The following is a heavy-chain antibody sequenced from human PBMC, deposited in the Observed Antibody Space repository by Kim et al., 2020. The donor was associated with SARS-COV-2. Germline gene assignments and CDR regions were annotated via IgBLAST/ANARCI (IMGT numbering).Heavy chain of an antibody. V-gene: IGHV3-66*02. CDR2: IYSGGST. J-gene: IGHJ6*02. CDR3: ARDSGSGSYPSYYYYGMDV. CDR1: GFTVSSNY. D-gene: IGHD3-10*01. Sequence: GGSLRLSCAASGFTVSSNYMSWVRQAPGKGLEWVSVIYSGGSTYYADSVKGRFTISRDNSKNTLYLQMNSLRAEDTAVYYCARDSGSGSYPSYYYYGMDVWGQGTTVTVSS.